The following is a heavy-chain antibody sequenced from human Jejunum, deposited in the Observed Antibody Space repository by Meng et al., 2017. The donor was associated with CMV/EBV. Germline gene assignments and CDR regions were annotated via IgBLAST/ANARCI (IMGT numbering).Heavy chain of an antibody. D-gene: IGHD2-2*01. Sequence: WMSWVRQAPGKGLEWVANINQDGSEKYYVGFVKGRFTISRDNAKNSLYLQMNSLRAEDAAVYYCARRPLGFCSSMSCQPLWYFDLWGRDTRVTVSS. CDR3: ARRPLGFCSSMSCQPLWYFDL. J-gene: IGHJ2*01. CDR2: INQDGSEK. CDR1: W. V-gene: IGHV3-7*01.